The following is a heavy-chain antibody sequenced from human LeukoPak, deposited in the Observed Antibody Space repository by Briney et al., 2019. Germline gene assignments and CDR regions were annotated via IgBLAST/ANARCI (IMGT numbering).Heavy chain of an antibody. CDR2: ISYDGSNK. CDR1: GFTFSSYG. CDR3: AGRGACSGGSCYFG. V-gene: IGHV3-30*19. Sequence: GGSLRLSCAASGFTFSSYGMHWVRQAPGKGLEWVAVISYDGSNKYYADSVKGRFTISRDNSKNTLYLQMNSLRAEDTAVYYCAGRGACSGGSCYFGWGQGTLVTVSS. D-gene: IGHD2-15*01. J-gene: IGHJ4*02.